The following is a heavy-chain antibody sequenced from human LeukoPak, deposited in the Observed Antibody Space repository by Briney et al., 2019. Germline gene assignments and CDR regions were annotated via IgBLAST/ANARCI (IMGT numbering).Heavy chain of an antibody. CDR3: ASRRRGYSYGYLVY. D-gene: IGHD5-18*01. CDR1: GRSFSGCY. Sequence: SSETLSLACAVYGRSFSGCYWSWVRQPPGKGLGWVGEIKHSVRTNYNRSLRRRVTISVDTSKHQFSLKLSSVTAADTAVYYCASRRRGYSYGYLVYWGQGTLVTVSS. CDR2: IKHSVRT. V-gene: IGHV4-34*01. J-gene: IGHJ4*02.